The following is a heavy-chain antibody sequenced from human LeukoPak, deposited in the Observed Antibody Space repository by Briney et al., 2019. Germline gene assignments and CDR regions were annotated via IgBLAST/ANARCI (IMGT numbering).Heavy chain of an antibody. CDR3: ARDLDSSSWWNWFDP. Sequence: PGGSLRLSRAASGFTFSSYWMSWVRQAPGKGLEWVANIKQDGSEKKYVDSVKGRFTISRDNAKNSLYLQMNSLRAEDTAMYYCARDLDSSSWWNWFDPWGQGTLVTVSP. CDR1: GFTFSSYW. V-gene: IGHV3-7*01. J-gene: IGHJ5*02. D-gene: IGHD6-13*01. CDR2: IKQDGSEK.